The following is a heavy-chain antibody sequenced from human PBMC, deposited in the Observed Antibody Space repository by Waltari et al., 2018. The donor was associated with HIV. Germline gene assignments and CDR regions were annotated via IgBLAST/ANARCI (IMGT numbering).Heavy chain of an antibody. Sequence: EVQLVQSGAEVKKPGESLKISCKGSGYSFTTYWIGWVRQMPGKGLEWMGIIDPGDSDTRYSPSFQGQVTISADKSISTAYLQWRSLKASDTAIYYCARSGKQLWYFYGMDVWGQGTTVTVSS. CDR3: ARSGKQLWYFYGMDV. J-gene: IGHJ6*02. V-gene: IGHV5-51*03. D-gene: IGHD5-18*01. CDR2: IDPGDSDT. CDR1: GYSFTTYW.